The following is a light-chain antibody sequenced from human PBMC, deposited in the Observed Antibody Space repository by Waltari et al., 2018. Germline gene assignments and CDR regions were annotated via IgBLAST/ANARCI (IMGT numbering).Light chain of an antibody. J-gene: IGLJ3*02. V-gene: IGLV1-44*01. CDR3: AAWDDSLNGWV. CDR1: SPSIRNHA. CDR2: ATN. Sequence: QSVLTQPPSASGTPGQRVTISCSGSSPSIRNHAVNWYQQVPGTAPKLLIYATNQRPSGVPDRFSGSKSVTSASLAISGLQSEDEAAYYCAAWDDSLNGWVFGGGTKVTVL.